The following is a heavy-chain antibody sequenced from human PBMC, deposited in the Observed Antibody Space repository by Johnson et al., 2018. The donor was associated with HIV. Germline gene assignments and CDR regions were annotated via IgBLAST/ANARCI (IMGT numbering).Heavy chain of an antibody. CDR1: GFTFSSYW. Sequence: VQLVESGGGLVQPGGSLRLSCAASGFTFSSYWMNWVRQAPGKGLEWVANIKQDGSEKYYVDSVKGRFTISRDNAKNSVYLQMNSLGVADTAIYYCARGGSTAGFDIWGQGTMVTVSS. J-gene: IGHJ3*02. V-gene: IGHV3-7*01. CDR2: IKQDGSEK. D-gene: IGHD6-19*01. CDR3: ARGGSTAGFDI.